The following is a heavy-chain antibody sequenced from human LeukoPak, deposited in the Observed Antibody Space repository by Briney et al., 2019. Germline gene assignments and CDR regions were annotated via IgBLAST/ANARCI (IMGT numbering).Heavy chain of an antibody. CDR2: INPNSGGT. J-gene: IGHJ6*03. Sequence: ASVKVSCKASGYTFTGYYMHWVRQAPGQGLEWMGWINPNSGGTNYAQKFQGRVTMTRDTSISTAYMELSRLRSDDTAVYYCAPLSLYYYYYMDVWGKGTTVTVSS. CDR3: APLSLYYYYYMDV. D-gene: IGHD2-2*01. CDR1: GYTFTGYY. V-gene: IGHV1-2*02.